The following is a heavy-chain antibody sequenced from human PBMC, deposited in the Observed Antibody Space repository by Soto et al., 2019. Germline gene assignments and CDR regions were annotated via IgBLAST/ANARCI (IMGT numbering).Heavy chain of an antibody. D-gene: IGHD2-15*01. V-gene: IGHV1-58*01. J-gene: IGHJ4*02. CDR2: IVVGSGNT. Sequence: GASVKVSCKASGFTFANSAVQWVRQARGQRLEWIGWIVVGSGNTNYAQKFQERVTITRDMSTSTAYMELSSLRSEDTAVYYCESVVRGWGQGTLVAVCS. CDR3: ESVVRG. CDR1: GFTFANSA.